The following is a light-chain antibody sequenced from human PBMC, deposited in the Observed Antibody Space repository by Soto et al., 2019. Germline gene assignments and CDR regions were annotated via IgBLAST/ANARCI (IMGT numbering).Light chain of an antibody. CDR3: QQSYSTPWT. J-gene: IGKJ1*01. CDR1: QTITSY. Sequence: DIQMTQSPSSLSASVGDRITITCRASQTITSYLNWYQQKPGKAPKLLIYAASSLQSGVPSRFSGSGSGTDFTLTISSLQTEDFAAYYCQQSYSTPWTFGQGNKVEIK. V-gene: IGKV1-39*01. CDR2: AAS.